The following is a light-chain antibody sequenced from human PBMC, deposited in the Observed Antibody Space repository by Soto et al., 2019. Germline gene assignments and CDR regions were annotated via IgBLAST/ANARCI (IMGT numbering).Light chain of an antibody. CDR2: ATS. Sequence: EIVLTQSPGTLSLSPGERATLSCRASQNINTRYSAWYQQKRGQPPRLLIFATSTRASGIPDRFSGSGSGRDFTLTISGLEPEDSAVYFCQQYDDSARYIFGQGT. CDR3: QQYDDSARYI. V-gene: IGKV3-20*01. J-gene: IGKJ2*01. CDR1: QNINTRY.